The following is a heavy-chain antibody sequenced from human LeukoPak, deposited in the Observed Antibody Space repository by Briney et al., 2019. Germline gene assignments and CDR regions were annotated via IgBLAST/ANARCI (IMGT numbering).Heavy chain of an antibody. CDR1: GGTFSNYA. V-gene: IGHV1-69*04. Sequence: SVKLSCKASGGTFSNYAISWVRQAPGQGLEWMGRIIPILGIANYAQKFQGRVTITSDKSTSTAYMELSSLRSEDTAVYYCARDSGYSSSWYRYYYYGMDVWGQGTTVTVSS. CDR2: IIPILGIA. D-gene: IGHD6-13*01. CDR3: ARDSGYSSSWYRYYYYGMDV. J-gene: IGHJ6*02.